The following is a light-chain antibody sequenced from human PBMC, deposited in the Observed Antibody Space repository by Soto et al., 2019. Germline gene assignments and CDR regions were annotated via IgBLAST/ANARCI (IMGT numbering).Light chain of an antibody. V-gene: IGKV1-9*01. Sequence: DIQLTQSPSFLSTSVGDRVTITCRASQGIRNYLAWYQQKPGKVPNLLIYGASTLQSGVPSRFSGSGSGTEFTLTISSLQPEDFATYYCLQLHSYPLTFGGGTKVEIK. CDR1: QGIRNY. CDR2: GAS. CDR3: LQLHSYPLT. J-gene: IGKJ4*01.